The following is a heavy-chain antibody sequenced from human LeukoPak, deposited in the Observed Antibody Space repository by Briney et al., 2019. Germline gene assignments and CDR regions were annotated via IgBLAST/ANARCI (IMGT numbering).Heavy chain of an antibody. J-gene: IGHJ4*02. V-gene: IGHV3-30-3*01. CDR3: ARDYYYDSSGYYYAKHFDY. Sequence: GRSLRLSCAASGFTFSSYAMHWVRQAPGKGLEWVAVISYDGSNKYYADSVKGRFTISRDNSKNTLYLQMNSLSAEDTAVYYCARDYYYDSSGYYYAKHFDYWGQGTLVTVSS. D-gene: IGHD3-22*01. CDR2: ISYDGSNK. CDR1: GFTFSSYA.